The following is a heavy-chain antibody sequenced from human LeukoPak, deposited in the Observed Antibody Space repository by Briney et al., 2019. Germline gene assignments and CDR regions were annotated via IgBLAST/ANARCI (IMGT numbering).Heavy chain of an antibody. D-gene: IGHD3-22*01. Sequence: GGSLRLSCAASGFTFSRYWMNWVRQAPGKGLEWVANIKQDGSEKSYVDSVKGRFTISRDNSKNTLYLQMNSLRAEDTAVYYCAKDRWRYDSSGYSPDYWGQGTLVTVSS. V-gene: IGHV3-7*01. CDR1: GFTFSRYW. J-gene: IGHJ4*02. CDR2: IKQDGSEK. CDR3: AKDRWRYDSSGYSPDY.